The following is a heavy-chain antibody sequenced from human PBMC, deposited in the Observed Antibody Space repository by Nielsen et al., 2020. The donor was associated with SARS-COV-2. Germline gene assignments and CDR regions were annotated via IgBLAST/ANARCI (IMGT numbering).Heavy chain of an antibody. J-gene: IGHJ4*02. CDR1: GFIFRTYG. CDR3: ARTPGAYFDY. D-gene: IGHD1-26*01. Sequence: GESLKISCVASGFIFRTYGMHWVRQAPGKGLEWVAVIWYDGTNEYYADSVKGRFTISRDNSKNTLYLQMNSLRAEDTAVYYCARTPGAYFDYWGQGTLVTVSS. CDR2: IWYDGTNE. V-gene: IGHV3-33*01.